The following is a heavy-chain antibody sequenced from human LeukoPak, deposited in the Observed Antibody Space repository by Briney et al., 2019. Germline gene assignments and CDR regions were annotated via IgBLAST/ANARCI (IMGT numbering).Heavy chain of an antibody. D-gene: IGHD2-8*01. CDR1: GGSISSYY. CDR3: ARDQGPYCTNGVCPYYYYYGMDV. CDR2: IYTSGST. J-gene: IGHJ6*02. V-gene: IGHV4-4*07. Sequence: SETLSLTCTVSGGSISSYYWSWIRQPAGKGLEWIGRIYTSGSTNYNPSLKSRVTMSVDTSKNQFSLKLSSVTAADTAVYYCARDQGPYCTNGVCPYYYYYGMDVWGQGITVTVSS.